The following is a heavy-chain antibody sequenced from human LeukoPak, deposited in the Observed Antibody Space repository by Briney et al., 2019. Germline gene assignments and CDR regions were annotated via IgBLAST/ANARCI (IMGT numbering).Heavy chain of an antibody. CDR1: GFTVSSNY. D-gene: IGHD3-22*01. CDR3: ARGTYYYDSSGYYYDYYYYYGMDV. Sequence: PGGSLRLSCAASGFTVSSNYMSWVRQAPGKAPEWVSVIYSGGSTYYADSVKGRFTISRDNSKNTLYLQMNRLRAEDTAVYYCARGTYYYDSSGYYYDYYYYYGMDVWGQGTTVTVSS. V-gene: IGHV3-66*01. CDR2: IYSGGST. J-gene: IGHJ6*02.